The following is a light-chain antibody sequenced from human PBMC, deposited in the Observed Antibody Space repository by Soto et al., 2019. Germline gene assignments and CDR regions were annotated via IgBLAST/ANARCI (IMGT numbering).Light chain of an antibody. CDR3: SSFTAYNTVV. J-gene: IGLJ2*01. CDR2: EVN. V-gene: IGLV2-18*02. CDR1: SSDVGSYNR. Sequence: QSALTQPPSVSGSPGQSVTISCTGTSSDVGSYNRLSWYQQPPGTAPKLIMYEVNTRPSGVPDRFSGSKSGSTASLTISGLQAEDEADYYCSSFTAYNTVVFGGGTKVTVL.